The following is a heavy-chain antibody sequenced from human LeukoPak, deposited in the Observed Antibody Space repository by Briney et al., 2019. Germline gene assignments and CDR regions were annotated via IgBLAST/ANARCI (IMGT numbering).Heavy chain of an antibody. Sequence: SETLSLTCAVYGGSFSGYYWSWIRQPPGRGLEWIGEINHSGSTNYNPSLKSRVTISVDTSKNQFSLKLSSVTAADTAVYYCARGGLQDYWGQGTLVTVSS. CDR2: INHSGST. CDR3: ARGGLQDY. CDR1: GGSFSGYY. J-gene: IGHJ4*02. D-gene: IGHD5-24*01. V-gene: IGHV4-34*01.